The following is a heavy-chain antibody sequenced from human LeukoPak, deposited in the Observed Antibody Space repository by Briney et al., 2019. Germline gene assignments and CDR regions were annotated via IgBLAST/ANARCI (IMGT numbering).Heavy chain of an antibody. CDR1: GFTFSSNS. CDR3: ASRSEFDY. Sequence: GGSLRLSCGVSGFTFSSNSMNWVCQAPGEGLEWVSSISSSSSYISYADSVKGRFTISRDNAKNSLYLQMNSLRAEDTAVYYCASRSEFDYWGQGTLVTVSS. J-gene: IGHJ4*02. CDR2: ISSSSSYI. V-gene: IGHV3-21*01. D-gene: IGHD3-16*02.